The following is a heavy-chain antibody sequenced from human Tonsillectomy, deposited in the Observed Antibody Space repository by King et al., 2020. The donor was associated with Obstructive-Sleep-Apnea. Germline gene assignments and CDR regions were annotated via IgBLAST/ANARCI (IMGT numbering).Heavy chain of an antibody. CDR2: IYLGDSDT. Sequence: DVQLVESGAEVKKPGESLKISCKGSGYSFTSYWIGWVRQMPGKGLEWRGIIYLGDSDTRYSPSFQGQVTISADKSISTAYLRWSSLKASDTAMYYCERLSWDYYDSSGYYGFYYFDYWGQGTLVTVS. J-gene: IGHJ4*02. CDR3: ERLSWDYYDSSGYYGFYYFDY. V-gene: IGHV5-51*01. D-gene: IGHD3-22*01. CDR1: GYSFTSYW.